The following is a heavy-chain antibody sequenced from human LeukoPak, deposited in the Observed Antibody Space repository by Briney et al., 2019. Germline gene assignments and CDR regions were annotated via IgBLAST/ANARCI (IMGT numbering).Heavy chain of an antibody. CDR1: GASFRNYY. V-gene: IGHV4-34*01. CDR3: ASDAPGLLGY. D-gene: IGHD2-15*01. J-gene: IGHJ4*02. Sequence: SETLSLTCAVYGASFRNYYWSWIRQTPGKGLEWIGEIDHSGTTNYNPSLKSRVTISLDTSENQFSLKLNSVTAADTAVYFCASDAPGLLGYWGQGTLVTVSS. CDR2: IDHSGTT.